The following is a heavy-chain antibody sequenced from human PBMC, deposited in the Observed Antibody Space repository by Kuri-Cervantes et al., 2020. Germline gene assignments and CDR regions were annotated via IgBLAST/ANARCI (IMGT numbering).Heavy chain of an antibody. Sequence: LSLTCAASGFTFDDYAMHWVRQAPGKGLEWVSSISSSSSYIYYADSVKGRFTISRDNAKNSLYLQMNSLRAEDTAVYYCARDRDYFDYWGQGTLVTVSS. J-gene: IGHJ4*02. D-gene: IGHD3-10*01. CDR2: ISSSSSYI. CDR1: GFTFDDYA. CDR3: ARDRDYFDY. V-gene: IGHV3-21*04.